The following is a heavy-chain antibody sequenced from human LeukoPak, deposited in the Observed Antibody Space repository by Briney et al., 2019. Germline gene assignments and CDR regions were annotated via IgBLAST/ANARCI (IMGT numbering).Heavy chain of an antibody. CDR3: ARSPGIVVVTGLNEDNWFDP. V-gene: IGHV4-39*06. CDR2: MYYSGDT. D-gene: IGHD2-21*02. CDR1: GGSISSSSYY. Sequence: PSETLSLTCTVSGGSISSSSYYWGWIRQPPGKGLEWIGSMYYSGDTYYNPPLKSRVTISVDTSKNQFPLKLSSVTAADTAVYFCARSPGIVVVTGLNEDNWFDPWGQGTLVTVSS. J-gene: IGHJ5*02.